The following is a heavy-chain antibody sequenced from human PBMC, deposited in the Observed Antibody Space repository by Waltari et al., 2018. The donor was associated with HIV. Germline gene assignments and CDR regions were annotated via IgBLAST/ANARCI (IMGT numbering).Heavy chain of an antibody. Sequence: EVQLVESGGGLVQPGGSLRLSCAASGFTFSRYSMTWFRQAPGKGLEWVSYISSTSNTIYYADSVKGRFTVSRDNAKNSLSLQMNSLRAEDTAVYFCAKEVVALPHYYYYGLDVWGQGTTVTVSS. J-gene: IGHJ6*02. D-gene: IGHD2-15*01. CDR3: AKEVVALPHYYYYGLDV. V-gene: IGHV3-48*04. CDR2: ISSTSNTI. CDR1: GFTFSRYS.